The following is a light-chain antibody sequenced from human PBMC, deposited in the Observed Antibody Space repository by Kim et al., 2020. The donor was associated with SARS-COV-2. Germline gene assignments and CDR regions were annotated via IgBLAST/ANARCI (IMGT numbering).Light chain of an antibody. CDR3: QQYGSSFT. CDR2: GAS. CDR1: QSVSSNY. V-gene: IGKV3-20*01. Sequence: LYAGEGATLSCMASQSVSSNYLAWYQQKPCQAPRLLIYGASSRATGIPDRFSGSGYGTDFTLTISRREPEDFAVYYCQQYGSSFTFGPGTKVDIK. J-gene: IGKJ3*01.